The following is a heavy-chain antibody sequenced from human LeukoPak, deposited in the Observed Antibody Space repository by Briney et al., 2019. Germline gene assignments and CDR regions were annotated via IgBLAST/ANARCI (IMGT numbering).Heavy chain of an antibody. CDR1: GGSISSSSYY. J-gene: IGHJ5*02. V-gene: IGHV4-39*06. Sequence: PSETLSLTCTVSGGSISSSSYYWGWIRQPPGKGLEWIGSIYYSGSTYYNPSLKSRVTISVDTSKSQFALELSSVTAADTAVYYCTRYGPKVRGPILDSWGQGILVTVSS. CDR2: IYYSGST. CDR3: TRYGPKVRGPILDS. D-gene: IGHD3-10*01.